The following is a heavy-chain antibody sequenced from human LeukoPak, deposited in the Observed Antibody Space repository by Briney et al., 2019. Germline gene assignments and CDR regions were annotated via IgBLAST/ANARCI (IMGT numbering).Heavy chain of an antibody. V-gene: IGHV4-34*01. CDR3: ARALLTYYDIWFDP. CDR1: GGSFSGYY. CDR2: INHSGST. D-gene: IGHD3-22*01. Sequence: SETLSLTCAVYGGSFSGYYWSWIRQPPGKGREWIGEINHSGSTNYNPSLKSRVPISVDTSKNQFSLKLSSVTAADTAVYYCARALLTYYDIWFDPWGQGTLVTVSS. J-gene: IGHJ5*02.